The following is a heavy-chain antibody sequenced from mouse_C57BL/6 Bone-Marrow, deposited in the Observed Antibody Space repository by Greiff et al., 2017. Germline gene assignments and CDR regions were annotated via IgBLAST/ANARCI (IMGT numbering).Heavy chain of an antibody. CDR2: IHPSDSDT. J-gene: IGHJ1*03. CDR3: ARLEFDGSSGDWYFGV. D-gene: IGHD1-1*01. CDR1: GYTFTSYW. Sequence: QVQLQQPGAELVKPGASVKVSCKASGYTFTSYWMHWVKQRPGQGLEWIGRIHPSDSDTNYNQKFKGKATLTVDKSSSTAYMELHNLTSEGSAVYFCARLEFDGSSGDWYFGVWSTGTTVTVSS. V-gene: IGHV1-74*01.